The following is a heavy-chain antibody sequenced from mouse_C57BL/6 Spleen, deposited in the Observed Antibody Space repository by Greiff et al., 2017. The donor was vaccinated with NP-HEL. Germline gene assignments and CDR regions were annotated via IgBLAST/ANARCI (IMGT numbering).Heavy chain of an antibody. CDR2: ISSGGSYT. J-gene: IGHJ2*01. Sequence: EVKLMESGGDLVKPGGSLKLSCAASGFTFSSYGMSWVRQTPDKRLEWVATISSGGSYTYYPDSVKGRFTISRDNAKNTLYLQMSSLKSEDTAMYYCARHFTTVVATDFDYWGQGTTLTVSS. CDR1: GFTFSSYG. CDR3: ARHFTTVVATDFDY. V-gene: IGHV5-6*01. D-gene: IGHD1-1*01.